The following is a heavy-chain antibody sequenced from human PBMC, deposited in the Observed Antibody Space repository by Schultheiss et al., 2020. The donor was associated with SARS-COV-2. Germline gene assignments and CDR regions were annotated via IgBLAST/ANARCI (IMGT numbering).Heavy chain of an antibody. D-gene: IGHD1/OR15-1a*01. V-gene: IGHV3-30*03. Sequence: GGSLRLSCAASGFTFSSYSMNWVRQAPGKGLEWVAVISYDGSNKYYADSVKGRFTISRDNSKNTLYLQMNSLRAEDTAVYYCAREEQSYYMDVWGKGTTVTVSS. CDR1: GFTFSSYS. CDR3: AREEQSYYMDV. CDR2: ISYDGSNK. J-gene: IGHJ6*03.